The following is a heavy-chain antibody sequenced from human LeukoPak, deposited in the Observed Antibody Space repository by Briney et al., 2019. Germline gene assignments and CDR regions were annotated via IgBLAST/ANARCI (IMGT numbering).Heavy chain of an antibody. V-gene: IGHV1-46*01. Sequence: ASVKVSCKASGYTFTSYYMHWVRQAPGQGLEWMGIINPSGGSTSYAQKFQGRVTMTRDMSTSTDYMELSSLRSEDTAVYYCAKSLVTSYYYYYMDVWGKGTTVTISS. D-gene: IGHD3-9*01. CDR3: AKSLVTSYYYYYMDV. CDR2: INPSGGST. J-gene: IGHJ6*03. CDR1: GYTFTSYY.